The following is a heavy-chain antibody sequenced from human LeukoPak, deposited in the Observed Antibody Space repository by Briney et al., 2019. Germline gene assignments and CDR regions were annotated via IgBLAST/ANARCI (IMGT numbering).Heavy chain of an antibody. CDR2: IYHSGST. Sequence: SETLSLTCTVSGGSISSSSYYWGWIRQPPGKGLEWIGTIYHSGSTYYNPSLKSRVTISVDTSKNHFSLKLSSVTAADTAVYYCARQGASGWLDDAFDIRGQGTMVTVSS. J-gene: IGHJ3*02. CDR1: GGSISSSSYY. CDR3: ARQGASGWLDDAFDI. D-gene: IGHD6-19*01. V-gene: IGHV4-39*01.